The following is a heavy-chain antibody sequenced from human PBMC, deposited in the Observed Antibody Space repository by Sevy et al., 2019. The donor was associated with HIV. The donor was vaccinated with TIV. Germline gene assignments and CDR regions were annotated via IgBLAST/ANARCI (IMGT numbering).Heavy chain of an antibody. D-gene: IGHD2-2*01. Sequence: ASVKVSCKASGGTFSSYAISWVRQAPGQGLEWMGGIIPIFGTANYAQKFQGRVTITADKSTSTAYMELSSLRSEDTAAYYCARGGGIGVVPADFVIDYYYMDVWGKGTTVTVSS. J-gene: IGHJ6*03. CDR2: IIPIFGTA. CDR1: GGTFSSYA. CDR3: ARGGGIGVVPADFVIDYYYMDV. V-gene: IGHV1-69*06.